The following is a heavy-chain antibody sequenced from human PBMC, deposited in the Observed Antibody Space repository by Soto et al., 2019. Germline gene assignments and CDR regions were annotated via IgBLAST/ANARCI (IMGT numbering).Heavy chain of an antibody. CDR3: ARTIGYCSSTSCYYDVFDI. V-gene: IGHV1-46*03. CDR2: INPSGGST. J-gene: IGHJ3*02. CDR1: GYTFTSYY. D-gene: IGHD2-2*01. Sequence: ASVKVSCKASGYTFTSYYMHWVRQAPRQGLEWMGIINPSGGSTSYAQKFQGRVTMTRDTSTSTVYMELSSLRSEDTAVYYCARTIGYCSSTSCYYDVFDIWGKGTMVTVSS.